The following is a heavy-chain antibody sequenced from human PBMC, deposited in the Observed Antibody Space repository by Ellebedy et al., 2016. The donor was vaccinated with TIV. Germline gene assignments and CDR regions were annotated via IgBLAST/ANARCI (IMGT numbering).Heavy chain of an antibody. J-gene: IGHJ4*02. CDR3: ARDWRGVDY. CDR2: ISYDGSNK. Sequence: GGSLRLXXAASGFTFSSYGMHWVRQAPGKGLEWVAVISYDGSNKYYADSVKGRFTISRDNSKNTLYLQMNSLRSEDTAVYYCARDWRGVDYWGQGTLVTVSS. D-gene: IGHD1-1*01. V-gene: IGHV3-30*03. CDR1: GFTFSSYG.